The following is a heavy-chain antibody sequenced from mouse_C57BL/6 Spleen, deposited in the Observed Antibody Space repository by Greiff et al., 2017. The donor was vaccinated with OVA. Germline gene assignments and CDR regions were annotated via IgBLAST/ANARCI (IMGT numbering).Heavy chain of an antibody. D-gene: IGHD2-2*01. CDR3: ARHAPAYGYDDAMDY. CDR2: ISSGGSYT. V-gene: IGHV5-6*01. CDR1: GFTFSSYG. J-gene: IGHJ4*01. Sequence: EVKLMESGGDLVKPGGSLKLSCAASGFTFSSYGMSWVRQTPDKRLEWVATISSGGSYTYYPDSVKGRFTISRDNAKNTLYLQMSSLKSEDTAMYYCARHAPAYGYDDAMDYWGQGTSVTVSS.